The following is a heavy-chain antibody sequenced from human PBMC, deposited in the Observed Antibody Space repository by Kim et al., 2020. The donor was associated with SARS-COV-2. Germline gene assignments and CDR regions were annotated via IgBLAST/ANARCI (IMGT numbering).Heavy chain of an antibody. CDR1: GYTFTSYD. J-gene: IGHJ6*02. V-gene: IGHV1-8*01. D-gene: IGHD3-3*01. CDR3: ARVSARDVWSGYYTPRGYYYYYYGMDV. CDR2: MNPNSGNT. Sequence: ASVKVSCKASGYTFTSYDINWVRQATGQGLEWMGWMNPNSGNTGYAQKFQGRVTMTRHTSISTAYMELSSLRSEDTAVYYCARVSARDVWSGYYTPRGYYYYYYGMDVWGQGTTVTVSS.